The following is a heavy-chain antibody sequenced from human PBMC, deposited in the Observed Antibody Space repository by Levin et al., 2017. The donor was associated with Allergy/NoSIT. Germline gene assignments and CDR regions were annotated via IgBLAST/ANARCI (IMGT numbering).Heavy chain of an antibody. CDR2: VDWDDEK. J-gene: IGHJ5*02. CDR1: GFSLTTRGMC. CDR3: ARTSYYDSSGYYSGRGWLDP. Sequence: TLSLTLTCTFSGFSLTTRGMCVSWIRQAPGKAPEWLALVDWDDEKYYRTSLQTRLTISRDTSKNQVVLTMTNMDPVDTATYYCARTSYYDSSGYYSGRGWLDPWGQGTLVTVSS. D-gene: IGHD3-22*01. V-gene: IGHV2-70*13.